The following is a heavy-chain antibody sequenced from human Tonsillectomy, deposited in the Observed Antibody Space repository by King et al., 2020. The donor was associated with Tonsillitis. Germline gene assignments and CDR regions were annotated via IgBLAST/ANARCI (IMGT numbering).Heavy chain of an antibody. Sequence: VQLQESGPGLVKPSETLSLTCTVSGASITNYNWSWIRQPAGKGLEWNGLIYTNGTSNSNPSLKTRVTMSVDTSKNHFSLKLSSVTAADTALDYCARLQQLVNAFDIWGQGTVVTVSS. CDR3: ARLQQLVNAFDI. V-gene: IGHV4-4*07. CDR2: IYTNGTS. D-gene: IGHD6-13*01. CDR1: GASITNYN. J-gene: IGHJ3*02.